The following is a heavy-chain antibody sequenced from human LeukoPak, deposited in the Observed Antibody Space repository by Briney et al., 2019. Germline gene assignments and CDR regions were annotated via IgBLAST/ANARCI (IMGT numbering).Heavy chain of an antibody. V-gene: IGHV3-49*04. J-gene: IGHJ3*02. Sequence: GGSLRLSCTTSGFTFGDYAMSWVRQAPGKGLEWVGFIRSKAYGGTTEYAASVKGRFTISRDDSKSIAYLEMNSLKTEDTAEYSCTRGYCSDGSCFRAFDIWGQGTMVTVSS. CDR3: TRGYCSDGSCFRAFDI. CDR1: GFTFGDYA. D-gene: IGHD2-15*01. CDR2: IRSKAYGGTT.